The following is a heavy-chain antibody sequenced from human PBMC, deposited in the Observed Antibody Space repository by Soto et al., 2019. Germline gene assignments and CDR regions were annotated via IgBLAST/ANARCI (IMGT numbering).Heavy chain of an antibody. J-gene: IGHJ6*02. Sequence: EVQLVESGGGLVQPGGSLRLSCAASGFTFSSYWMHWVRQAPGKGLVWVSRINSDGSSASYADSVKGRFTISRDNAKNTLYLQMNSLRAEDTAVYYCARDLYGRNTYYYYGMDVWGQGTTVTVSS. CDR2: INSDGSSA. D-gene: IGHD4-17*01. CDR1: GFTFSSYW. CDR3: ARDLYGRNTYYYYGMDV. V-gene: IGHV3-74*01.